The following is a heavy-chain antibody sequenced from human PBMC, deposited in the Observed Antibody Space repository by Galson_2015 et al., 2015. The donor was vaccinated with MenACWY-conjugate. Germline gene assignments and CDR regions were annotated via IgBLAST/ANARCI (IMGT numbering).Heavy chain of an antibody. CDR2: IWSDGSNK. J-gene: IGHJ4*02. D-gene: IGHD2-2*01. Sequence: SLRLSCAASGFTFSSYGVHWVRQAPGKGLEWVAVIWSDGSNKYSADSVKGRFTISRDNSKNTLYLQMNSLRAEDTSVYYCARDYCSSTSCYFDYWGQGTLVTVSS. V-gene: IGHV3-33*01. CDR3: ARDYCSSTSCYFDY. CDR1: GFTFSSYG.